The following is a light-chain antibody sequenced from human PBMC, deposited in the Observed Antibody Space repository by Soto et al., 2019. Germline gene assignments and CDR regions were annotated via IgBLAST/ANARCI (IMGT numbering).Light chain of an antibody. CDR1: SSKIGAGND. J-gene: IGLJ2*01. CDR3: QSYDSSLSVV. Sequence: QSVLTQPPSVSGAPGQRVTISCTGASSKIGAGNDVPWYQQLQGTAPKLLIYGNSNRPSGVPDRFSGSKSGTSASLAITGLQAEDEADYYCQSYDSSLSVVFGGGTKLTVL. CDR2: GNS. V-gene: IGLV1-40*01.